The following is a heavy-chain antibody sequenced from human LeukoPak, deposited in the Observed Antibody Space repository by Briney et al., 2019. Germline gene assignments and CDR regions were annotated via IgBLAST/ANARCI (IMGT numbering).Heavy chain of an antibody. CDR2: IWYDGSNK. J-gene: IGHJ4*02. D-gene: IGHD1-20*01. CDR1: GFTFSSYG. CDR3: AKSKRGITGTRPFDY. Sequence: GGSLRLSCAASGFTFSSYGMHWVRQAPGKGLEWVAVIWYDGSNKYYADSVKGRFTISRDNSKNTLYLQMNSLRAEDTAVYYCAKSKRGITGTRPFDYWGQGTLVTVSS. V-gene: IGHV3-33*06.